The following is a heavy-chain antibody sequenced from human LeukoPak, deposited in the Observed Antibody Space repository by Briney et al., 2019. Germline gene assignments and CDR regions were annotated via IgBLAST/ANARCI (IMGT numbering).Heavy chain of an antibody. Sequence: GGSLRLSCEASGFDVSSNYMNWVRQAPGKGLEWVSIPYSGGSTYYADSVKGRFTVSRDSSGNTLFLHMTRLKTEDTAVYFCARVGDHYHWYLDVWGRGTLVTVSS. CDR2: PYSGGST. J-gene: IGHJ2*01. V-gene: IGHV3-53*01. CDR1: GFDVSSNY. D-gene: IGHD3-10*01. CDR3: ARVGDHYHWYLDV.